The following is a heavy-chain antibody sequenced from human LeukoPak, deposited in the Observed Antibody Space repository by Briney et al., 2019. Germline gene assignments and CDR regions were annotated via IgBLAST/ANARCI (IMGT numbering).Heavy chain of an antibody. CDR3: ARRGGSSSRRSPIDY. CDR1: GFNFSDYW. Sequence: GSLELSFTASGFNFSDYWMTWVRRAPGKGPGWVANIKQYGRQRYYVDSVRGRFTISRDNAKNSLFLQMNGLRAEDTAVYYCARRGGSSSRRSPIDYWGQGTRVTVSS. CDR2: IKQYGRQR. J-gene: IGHJ4*02. D-gene: IGHD6-6*01. V-gene: IGHV3-7*01.